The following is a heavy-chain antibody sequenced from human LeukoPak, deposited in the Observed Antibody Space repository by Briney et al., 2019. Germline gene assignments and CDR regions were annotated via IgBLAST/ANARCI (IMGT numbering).Heavy chain of an antibody. CDR3: ATGSWYSGSTDDAFDI. Sequence: GASGTVSFTVSGYTLTVLAMQWVRQAPAKGLEWMGGFVPEDGVTIYAQKLQGGVSMTEDTSTDTAYMEHSRLRHKDTAVYYCATGSWYSGSTDDAFDIWGQGTMVTVSS. J-gene: IGHJ3*02. CDR2: FVPEDGVT. D-gene: IGHD1-26*01. CDR1: GYTLTVLA. V-gene: IGHV1-24*01.